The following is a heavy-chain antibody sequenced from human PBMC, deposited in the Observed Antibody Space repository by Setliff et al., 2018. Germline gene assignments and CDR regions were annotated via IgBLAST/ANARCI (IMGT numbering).Heavy chain of an antibody. D-gene: IGHD2-2*01. CDR2: ISGSSVDT. V-gene: IGHV3-23*01. CDR1: GFTFGSYA. CDR3: APHSRSSDWRALDY. Sequence: GALRLSCVASGFTFGSYAMSWVRQTPGKGLEWVSTISGSSVDTYYVDSVKGRFAISRDNSKNTLSLQMNSLRAEDTAVYYCAPHSRSSDWRALDYWGQGTLVTVSS. J-gene: IGHJ4*02.